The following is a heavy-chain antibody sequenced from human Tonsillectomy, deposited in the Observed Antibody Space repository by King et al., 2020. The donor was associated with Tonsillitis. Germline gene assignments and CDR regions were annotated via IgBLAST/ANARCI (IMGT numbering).Heavy chain of an antibody. Sequence: GQLVQSGAEVKKPGSSVKVSCKASGGTFSNYGISWVRQAPGQGLEWMGRVIPILDITNYAQKFRGRVTITADKSTSIAYMELSSLRSEDTAVYYCATSKSGYDFWSGDYYFDYWGQGTLVTVSS. J-gene: IGHJ4*02. CDR3: ATSKSGYDFWSGDYYFDY. D-gene: IGHD3-3*01. CDR2: VIPILDIT. CDR1: GGTFSNYG. V-gene: IGHV1-69*09.